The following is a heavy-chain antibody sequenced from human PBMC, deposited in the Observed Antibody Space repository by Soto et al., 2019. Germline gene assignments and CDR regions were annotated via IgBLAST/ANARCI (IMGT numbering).Heavy chain of an antibody. J-gene: IGHJ4*02. CDR2: ISGSGGST. Sequence: EVQLLESGGGLVQPGGSLRLSCAASGFTFSSYAMSWVGQAPGKGLEWVSAISGSGGSTYYADSVKGRFTISRDNSKNTLYLQMNSLRAEDTAVYYCAKDQLDVLRFLEWLFWDYWGQGTLVTVSS. D-gene: IGHD3-3*01. V-gene: IGHV3-23*01. CDR3: AKDQLDVLRFLEWLFWDY. CDR1: GFTFSSYA.